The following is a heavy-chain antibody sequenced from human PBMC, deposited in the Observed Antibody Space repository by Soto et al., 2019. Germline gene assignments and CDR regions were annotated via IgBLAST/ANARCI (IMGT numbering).Heavy chain of an antibody. CDR1: GGSISSYY. CDR3: ARGGITMVRGVIDYYYGMDA. J-gene: IGHJ6*02. V-gene: IGHV4-59*01. Sequence: PXETLSLTCTVSGGSISSYYWSWIRQPPGKGLEWIGYIYYSGSTNYNPSLKSRVTISVDTSKNQFSLKLSSVTAADTAVYYCARGGITMVRGVIDYYYGMDAWGQGTTVTVSS. D-gene: IGHD3-10*01. CDR2: IYYSGST.